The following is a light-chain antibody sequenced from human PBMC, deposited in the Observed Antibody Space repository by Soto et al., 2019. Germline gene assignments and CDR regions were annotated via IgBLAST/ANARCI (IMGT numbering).Light chain of an antibody. CDR3: QQYNTWPPLT. CDR2: GAS. Sequence: EVVMTQSPATLSVSPGDRVTFSCRASQTVSTHVAWYQQKPDQPPRLLIYGASTRATGVPARFSGGGSGTEFTLTINSLESADFAVYYCQQYNTWPPLTFGGGTKVEIK. J-gene: IGKJ4*01. V-gene: IGKV3-15*01. CDR1: QTVSTH.